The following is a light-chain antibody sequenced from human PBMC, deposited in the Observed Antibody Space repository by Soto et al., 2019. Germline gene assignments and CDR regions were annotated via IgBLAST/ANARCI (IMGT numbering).Light chain of an antibody. J-gene: IGKJ4*01. Sequence: DIQMTQSPSTLSASVGDRVTITCRASQSISSWLAWYQQKPGKAPKLLIYKASSLEGGVPSRFCCSGSGTDFTLTISSLQPDDFATYYCHQYHSYSLTFGGGTKVDIK. CDR3: HQYHSYSLT. CDR1: QSISSW. CDR2: KAS. V-gene: IGKV1-5*03.